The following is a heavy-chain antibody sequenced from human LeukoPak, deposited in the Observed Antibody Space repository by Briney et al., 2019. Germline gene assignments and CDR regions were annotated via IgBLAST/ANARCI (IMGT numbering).Heavy chain of an antibody. J-gene: IGHJ4*02. CDR2: ISAYNGNT. CDR1: GYTFTSYG. V-gene: IGHV1-18*01. D-gene: IGHD2-15*01. CDR3: ARGDLGYCSGGSCYRLGY. Sequence: ASVTVSCKASGYTFTSYGISWVRQAPGQGLEWMGWISAYNGNTNYAQKLQGRVTMTTYTSTRTAYMELRSMRSDDTAVYYCARGDLGYCSGGSCYRLGYWGQGTLVTVSS.